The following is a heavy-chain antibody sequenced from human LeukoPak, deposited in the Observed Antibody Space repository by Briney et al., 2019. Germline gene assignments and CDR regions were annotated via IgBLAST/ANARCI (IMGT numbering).Heavy chain of an antibody. V-gene: IGHV3-15*01. CDR3: TTDHYGDNYYYYYGMDV. CDR1: GFTFSNAW. Sequence: GGSLRLSCAASGFTFSNAWMSWVRQAPGKGLEWVGRIKSKTDGGTTDYAAPVKGRFTISRDDSKNTLYLQTNSLKTEDTAVYYCTTDHYGDNYYYYYGMDVWGQGTTVTVSS. J-gene: IGHJ6*02. CDR2: IKSKTDGGTT. D-gene: IGHD4-17*01.